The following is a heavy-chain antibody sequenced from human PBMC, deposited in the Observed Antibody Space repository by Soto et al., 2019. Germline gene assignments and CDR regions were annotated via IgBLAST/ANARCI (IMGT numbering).Heavy chain of an antibody. CDR3: ARQREWLHTLATYGMDV. V-gene: IGHV4-39*01. J-gene: IGHJ6*02. CDR2: IYYSGST. Sequence: SETLSLTCTVSGGSISSSSYYWGWIRQPPGKGLEWIGSIYYSGSTYYNPSLKSRVTISVDTSKNQFSLKLSSVTAADTAVYYCARQREWLHTLATYGMDVWGQGTTVTVSS. CDR1: GGSISSSSYY. D-gene: IGHD3-3*01.